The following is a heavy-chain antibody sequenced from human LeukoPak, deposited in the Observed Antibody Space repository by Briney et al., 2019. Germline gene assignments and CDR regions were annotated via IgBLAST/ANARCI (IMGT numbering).Heavy chain of an antibody. CDR3: ARAPTFYYYDSSGQYYYYYYGMDV. CDR2: IYHSGST. D-gene: IGHD3-22*01. J-gene: IGHJ6*02. V-gene: IGHV4-59*06. CDR1: GGSISSYY. Sequence: SETLSLTCTVSGGSISSYYWSWIRQPPGKGLEWIGYIYHSGSTYYNPSLKSRVTISVDTSKNQFSLKLSSVTAADTAVYYCARAPTFYYYDSSGQYYYYYYGMDVWGQGTTVTVSS.